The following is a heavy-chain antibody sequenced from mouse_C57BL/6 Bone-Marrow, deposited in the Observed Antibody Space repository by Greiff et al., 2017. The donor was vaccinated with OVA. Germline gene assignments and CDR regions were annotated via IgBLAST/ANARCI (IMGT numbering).Heavy chain of an antibody. CDR2: IWSGGST. D-gene: IGHD1-1*01. CDR1: GFSLTSYG. V-gene: IGHV2-2*01. CDR3: ARNPTTVPSYYAMDY. Sequence: VKLMESGPGLVQPSQSLSITCTVSGFSLTSYGVHWVRQSPGKGLEWLGVIWSGGSTDYNAAFISRLSISKDNSKSQVFFKMNSLQAEDTAIYYCARNPTTVPSYYAMDYWGQGTSVTVAS. J-gene: IGHJ4*01.